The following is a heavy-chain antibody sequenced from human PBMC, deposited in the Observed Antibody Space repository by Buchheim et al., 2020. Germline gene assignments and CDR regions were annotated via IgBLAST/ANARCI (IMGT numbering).Heavy chain of an antibody. V-gene: IGHV3-7*01. J-gene: IGHJ6*02. D-gene: IGHD4-17*01. CDR2: IKRDGSEK. CDR1: GFVFSAYW. Sequence: VHLVESGGGLVQPGGSLRLSCAASGFVFSAYWMSWVRQAPGKGLEWVANIKRDGSEKNYVDSVRGRFTISRDNAKNSLYLQMNSLRADDTAVYYCVRDYGYYYAMDVWGQGTT. CDR3: VRDYGYYYAMDV.